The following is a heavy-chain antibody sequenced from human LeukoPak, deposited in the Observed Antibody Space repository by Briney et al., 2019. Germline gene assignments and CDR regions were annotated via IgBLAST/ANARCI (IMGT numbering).Heavy chain of an antibody. J-gene: IGHJ4*02. CDR2: ISGSGGST. CDR3: AKFKKEDYYDSSGYYGPAN. Sequence: GGSLRLXCAASGFTFSSYAMSWVRQAPGKGLGWVSAISGSGGSTYYADSVKGRFTISRDNSKNTLYLQMNSLRAEDTAVYYCAKFKKEDYYDSSGYYGPANWGQGTLVTVSS. V-gene: IGHV3-23*01. D-gene: IGHD3-22*01. CDR1: GFTFSSYA.